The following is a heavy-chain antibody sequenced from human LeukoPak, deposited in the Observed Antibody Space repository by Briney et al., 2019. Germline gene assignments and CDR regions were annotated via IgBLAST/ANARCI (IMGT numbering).Heavy chain of an antibody. CDR3: ARDPFWSGYYLDY. CDR1: GGTFSSYA. J-gene: IGHJ4*02. D-gene: IGHD3-3*01. CDR2: IIPILGTA. V-gene: IGHV1-69*11. Sequence: SVKVSCKASGGTFSSYAISWVRQAPGQGLEWMGRIIPILGTANYAQKFQGRVTITTDESTSTAYMELSSLRSEDTAVYYCARDPFWSGYYLDYWGQGTLVTVSS.